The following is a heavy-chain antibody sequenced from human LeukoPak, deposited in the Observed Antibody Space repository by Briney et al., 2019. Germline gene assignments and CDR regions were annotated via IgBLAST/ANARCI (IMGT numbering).Heavy chain of an antibody. CDR1: GYSFTSYW. Sequence: GESLKISCKGSGYSFTSYWIGWVRQMPGKGLEWMGIIYPGDSDTRYSPSFQGQVTISADKSISTAYLQWSSLKASDTAMYYCARPVRSSGHGMDVWGKGTTVTVSS. CDR2: IYPGDSDT. D-gene: IGHD6-19*01. J-gene: IGHJ6*04. CDR3: ARPVRSSGHGMDV. V-gene: IGHV5-51*01.